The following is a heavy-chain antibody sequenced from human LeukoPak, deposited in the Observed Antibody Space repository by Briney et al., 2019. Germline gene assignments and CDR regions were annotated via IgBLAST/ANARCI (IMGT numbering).Heavy chain of an antibody. J-gene: IGHJ4*02. CDR2: MFPDGRT. D-gene: IGHD4-17*01. CDR1: GFSVNDNY. CDR3: ARTNPVYGDYDC. V-gene: IGHV3-53*01. Sequence: GRSLRLSCAVSGFSVNDNYMSSVRQAPGKGLQWVSVMFPDGRTYYADSVKGRFTISRDPARNTLLLQMHSLGADDTAVLYCARTNPVYGDYDCWGQGTLVTAAS.